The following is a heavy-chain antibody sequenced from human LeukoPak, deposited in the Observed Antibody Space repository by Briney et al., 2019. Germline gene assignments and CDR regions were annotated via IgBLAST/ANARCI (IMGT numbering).Heavy chain of an antibody. J-gene: IGHJ4*02. V-gene: IGHV3-30*03. CDR2: ISYDGSTA. CDR3: ARLSGSYGGALDY. D-gene: IGHD1-26*01. CDR1: GFTFSSFG. Sequence: GGSLRLSCAASGFTFSSFGIHWVRHAPGKGLEWVALISYDGSTAYYADSVRGRFTVSRDNSKTTVYLQMNRLRPEDTAVYYCARLSGSYGGALDYWGQGTLVTVSS.